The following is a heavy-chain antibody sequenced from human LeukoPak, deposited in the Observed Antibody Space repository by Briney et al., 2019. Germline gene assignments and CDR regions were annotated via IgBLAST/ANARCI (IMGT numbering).Heavy chain of an antibody. CDR1: GFTVSSNY. Sequence: GGSLRLSCAASGFTVSSNYMSWVRQAPGKGLEWVSVIYSGGSTYYADSVKGRFTISRDNRKKSLYLQMHSLRTEDTALYYCATERQKYFDYWGQGTLVTVSS. CDR2: IYSGGST. CDR3: ATERQKYFDY. J-gene: IGHJ4*02. V-gene: IGHV3-53*05.